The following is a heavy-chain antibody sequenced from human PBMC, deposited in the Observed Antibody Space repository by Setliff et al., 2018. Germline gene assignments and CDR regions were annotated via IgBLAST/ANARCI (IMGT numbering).Heavy chain of an antibody. J-gene: IGHJ4*02. CDR3: TTAPLAAASTC. CDR1: GFTFSNAW. Sequence: GESLKISCAASGFTFSNAWMSWVRQTPGKGLEWVGRIKSKTDGGTTDYAAPVKGRFTISRDDSKNTLYLQMNSLKTEDTAVYYCTTAPLAAASTCWGQGTLVTVSS. D-gene: IGHD6-13*01. CDR2: IKSKTDGGTT. V-gene: IGHV3-15*01.